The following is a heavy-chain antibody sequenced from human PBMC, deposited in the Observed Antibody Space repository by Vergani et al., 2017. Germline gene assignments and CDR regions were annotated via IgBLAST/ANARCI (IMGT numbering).Heavy chain of an antibody. CDR1: FDSIRNLY. D-gene: IGHD3-10*01. CDR2: IHYSENT. J-gene: IGHJ5*02. Sequence: QVQLQESGPGLVKSSETLSLTCSVSFDSIRNLYCNWIRQPPGKGLEWIGSIHYSENTNYNPSLKTRVTISVDTSKNQLSLTLTSVTAADPAVYYCGRVADFYGLGSRLLDLWGQGILVTVSS. V-gene: IGHV4-59*11. CDR3: GRVADFYGLGSRLLDL.